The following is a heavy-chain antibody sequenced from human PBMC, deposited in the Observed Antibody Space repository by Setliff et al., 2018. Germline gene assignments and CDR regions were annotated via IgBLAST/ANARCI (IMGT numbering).Heavy chain of an antibody. CDR3: ARDPYYDSGSYP. J-gene: IGHJ5*02. Sequence: AGGSLRLSCTASGFTFSSYTMNWVRQAPGKGLEWVSSISSSSSFIYYADSVKGRFTISRDNAKNSLFLQMNSLRAADTAVYYCARDPYYDSGSYPWGQGTLVTAPQ. CDR2: ISSSSSFI. D-gene: IGHD3-10*01. V-gene: IGHV3-21*04. CDR1: GFTFSSYT.